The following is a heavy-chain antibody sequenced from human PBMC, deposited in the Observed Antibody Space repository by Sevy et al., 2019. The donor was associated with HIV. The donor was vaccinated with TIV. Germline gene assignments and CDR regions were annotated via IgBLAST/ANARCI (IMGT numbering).Heavy chain of an antibody. CDR1: GFTFDRFD. CDR3: ARSYTIFGVVTLTMDV. D-gene: IGHD3-3*01. CDR2: IRSSTSDI. V-gene: IGHV3-21*01. Sequence: GGSLRLSCAVSGFTFDRFDMNWVRQAPGKGLEWVSSIRSSTSDISYADSVKGRFTISRDSTKNPLFLQMNNLRAGDTAVYFCARSYTIFGVVTLTMDVWGQGTTVTVSS. J-gene: IGHJ6*02.